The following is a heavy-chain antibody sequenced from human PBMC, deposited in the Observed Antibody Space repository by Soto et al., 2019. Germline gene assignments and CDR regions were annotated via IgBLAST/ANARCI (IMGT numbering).Heavy chain of an antibody. Sequence: PSETLSLTCTVSGGSVSSGSYYWSWIRQPPGKGLECVGYIYYSGSSNSNPSLKSRVTISVDTSRNQFSLKLTSVTAADTAVYYCARHSNEYRKSLDYWGQGTLVTVSS. CDR3: ARHSNEYRKSLDY. CDR1: GGSVSSGSYY. J-gene: IGHJ4*02. CDR2: IYYSGSS. V-gene: IGHV4-61*01. D-gene: IGHD6-13*01.